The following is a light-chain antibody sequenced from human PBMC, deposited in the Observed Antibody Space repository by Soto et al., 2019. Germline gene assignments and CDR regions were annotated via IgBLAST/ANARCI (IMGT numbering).Light chain of an antibody. CDR1: SSDVGGYNY. V-gene: IGLV2-8*01. CDR2: EVS. Sequence: QSVLTQPPSASGSPGQSVTISCTGTSSDVGGYNYVSWYQQHPGKAPKLMIYEVSKRPSGVPDRFSGSKSGNTASLTVSGLQTEDEADYFCSSYAGSNILFGGGTKVT. CDR3: SSYAGSNIL. J-gene: IGLJ2*01.